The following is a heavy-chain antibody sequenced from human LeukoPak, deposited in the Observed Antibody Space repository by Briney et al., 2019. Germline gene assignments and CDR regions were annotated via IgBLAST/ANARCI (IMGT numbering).Heavy chain of an antibody. V-gene: IGHV3-64*01. D-gene: IGHD6-13*01. CDR2: IRSNGGST. CDR1: GFTFSSYA. J-gene: IGHJ4*02. CDR3: ARSNWGYSSRWYPGAVDY. Sequence: GGSLRLSCAASGFTFSSYAMHWVRQAPGKGLEYVSAIRSNGGSTYYANSVKGRFTISRDNSKNTLYLQMGSLRAEDTGVYYCARSNWGYSSRWYPGAVDYWGQGTLVTVSS.